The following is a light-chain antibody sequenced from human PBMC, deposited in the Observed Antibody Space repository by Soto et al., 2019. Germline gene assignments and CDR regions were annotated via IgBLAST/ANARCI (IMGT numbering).Light chain of an antibody. J-gene: IGKJ4*01. CDR1: QSISNY. CDR3: QQSYGTPLT. CDR2: AAS. V-gene: IGKV1-39*01. Sequence: DMEMTQSPSSLSASVGDRVTITCRASQSISNYLNWYQHKPGKVPKLLIYAASSLQSGVPTRFSGSGSGTDFTLTINSLQPEDFATYYCQQSYGTPLTFDGGTKIEIK.